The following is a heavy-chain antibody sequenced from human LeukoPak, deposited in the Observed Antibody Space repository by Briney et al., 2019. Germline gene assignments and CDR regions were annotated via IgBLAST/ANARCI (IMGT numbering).Heavy chain of an antibody. CDR1: GFTFSSYS. CDR3: ARDVVATIGAFDI. Sequence: GGSLRLSCAASGFTFSSYSMNWVRQAPGKGLEWVSSISSSSSHIYYADSVKGRFTISRDNAKNSLYLQMNSLRAEDTAVYYCARDVVATIGAFDIWGQGTMVTVSS. V-gene: IGHV3-21*01. J-gene: IGHJ3*02. D-gene: IGHD5-12*01. CDR2: ISSSSSHI.